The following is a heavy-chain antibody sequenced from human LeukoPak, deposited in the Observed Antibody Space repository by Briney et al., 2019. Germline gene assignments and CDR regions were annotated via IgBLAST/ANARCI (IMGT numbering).Heavy chain of an antibody. CDR3: TTSSSDCSSGSCSTAPNGY. V-gene: IGHV1-69*13. D-gene: IGHD2-15*01. J-gene: IGHJ4*02. Sequence: SVKVSCKASGGTFSSYAISWVRQAPGQGLEWMGGIIPIFGTANYAQKFQGRVTITADESTSTAYMELSSLRSEDTAVYYCTTSSSDCSSGSCSTAPNGYWGQGTLVTVSS. CDR2: IIPIFGTA. CDR1: GGTFSSYA.